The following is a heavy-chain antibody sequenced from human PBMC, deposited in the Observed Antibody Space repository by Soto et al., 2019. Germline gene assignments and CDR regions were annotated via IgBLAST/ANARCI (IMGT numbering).Heavy chain of an antibody. V-gene: IGHV4-39*01. CDR2: IYYSGST. CDR3: AGPPFYGSGSRSTLSYYYMNV. Sequence: GRHYSEKKRQPPGKGLEWCGSIYYSGSTYYNPSRKSRVTIAVDTSKNQFSLKLSSVTAADTAVYYCAGPPFYGSGSRSTLSYYYMNVWGKGTTVSVSS. D-gene: IGHD3-10*01. CDR1: GRHY. J-gene: IGHJ6*03.